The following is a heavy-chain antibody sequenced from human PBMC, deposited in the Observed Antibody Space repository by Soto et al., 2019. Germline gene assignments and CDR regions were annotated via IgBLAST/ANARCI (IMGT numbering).Heavy chain of an antibody. CDR3: ARLGVGYYYDSSGYS. CDR2: IKQDGSEK. V-gene: IGHV3-7*01. Sequence: EVQLVESGGGLVQPGGSLRLSCAASGFTFSSYWMTWVRQAPGKGLEWVANIKQDGSEKYYVDSVKGRFTISRDNAKNSLYLQMNSLRAEDTAVYYCARLGVGYYYDSSGYSWGQGTLVTVSS. CDR1: GFTFSSYW. D-gene: IGHD3-22*01. J-gene: IGHJ5*02.